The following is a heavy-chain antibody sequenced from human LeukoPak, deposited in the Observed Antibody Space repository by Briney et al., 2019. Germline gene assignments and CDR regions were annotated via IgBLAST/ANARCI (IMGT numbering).Heavy chain of an antibody. CDR3: AKAGGTYHIFDY. D-gene: IGHD1-26*01. CDR1: GFTFTSYA. CDR2: ISDSGGNT. J-gene: IGHJ4*02. Sequence: GGSLRLSCAASGFTFTSYAMSWVRHAPGKGLEWVSIISDSGGNTYYADSVKGRITISRDNSKNTLYLQMNSLRADDTAVYYCAKAGGTYHIFDYSGQGTLVTVSS. V-gene: IGHV3-23*01.